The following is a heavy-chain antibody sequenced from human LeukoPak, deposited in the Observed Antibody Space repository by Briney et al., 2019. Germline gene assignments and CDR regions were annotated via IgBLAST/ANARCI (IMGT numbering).Heavy chain of an antibody. V-gene: IGHV3-74*01. CDR1: GFTFTKYW. CDR3: AKDRCSSATCVFDY. Sequence: GGSLRLSCVASGFTFTKYWMHWVRQAPGKGLEWVSRSDNDGSGTSYADSVKGRFTISRDNAKNTVYLEMNSLRAEDTAVYYCAKDRCSSATCVFDYWGQGILVTVSS. J-gene: IGHJ4*02. D-gene: IGHD2-2*01. CDR2: SDNDGSGT.